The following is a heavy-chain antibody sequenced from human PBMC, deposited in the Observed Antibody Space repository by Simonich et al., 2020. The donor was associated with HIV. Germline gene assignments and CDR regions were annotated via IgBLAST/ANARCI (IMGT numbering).Heavy chain of an antibody. D-gene: IGHD4-17*01. CDR1: GGSFSGYY. J-gene: IGHJ4*02. CDR3: ARRHPTTVTTPYFDY. CDR2: INHSGIT. V-gene: IGHV4-34*01. Sequence: QVQLQQWGAGLLKPSETLSLTCDVYGGSFSGYYWRWIRQPPGKGLVWIGEINHSGITNYHPSLKSRVTISVDTSKNQFSLKLSSVTAADTAVYYCARRHPTTVTTPYFDYWGQGTLVTVSS.